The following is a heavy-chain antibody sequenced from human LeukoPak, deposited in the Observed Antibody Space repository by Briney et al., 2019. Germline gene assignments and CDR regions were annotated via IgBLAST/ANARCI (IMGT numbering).Heavy chain of an antibody. CDR3: ARLMTTGAFDI. V-gene: IGHV4-59*08. D-gene: IGHD4-11*01. CDR2: IYNSGST. CDR1: GGTVSTYH. J-gene: IGHJ3*02. Sequence: PSETLSLTCTVSGGTVSTYHWSWIRQPPGKGLEWIGYIYNSGSTNYNPFLKSRVTISVDTSKNQFSLRLSSVTAADTAVYYCARLMTTGAFDIWGQGTMVTVSS.